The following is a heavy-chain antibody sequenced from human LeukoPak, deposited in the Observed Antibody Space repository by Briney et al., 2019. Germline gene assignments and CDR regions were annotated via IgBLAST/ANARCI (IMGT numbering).Heavy chain of an antibody. CDR2: IRYDGSNK. CDR3: ATPSGSYRHVDY. Sequence: PGGSLRLSCAASGFTFSSYGMHWVRQAPGKGLEWAAFIRYDGSNKYYADSVKGRFTISRDNSKNTLYLQMNSLRAEDTAVYYCATPSGSYRHVDYWGQGTLVTVSS. J-gene: IGHJ4*02. D-gene: IGHD1-26*01. CDR1: GFTFSSYG. V-gene: IGHV3-30*02.